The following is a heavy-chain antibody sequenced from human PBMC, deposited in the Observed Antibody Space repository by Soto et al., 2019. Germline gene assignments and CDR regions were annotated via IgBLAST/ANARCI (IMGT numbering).Heavy chain of an antibody. CDR3: ARESEDLPSNFDY. V-gene: IGHV3-21*06. CDR2: ISSTTNYI. CDR1: GFTFTRYS. Sequence: EVQLVESGGGLVKPGGSLRLSCAASGFTFTRYSMNWVRQAPGKGLEWVSSISSTTNYIYYGDSMKGRFTISRDNAKNSLYLDMNILRAEDTAVYYCARESEDLPSNFDYWGQGTLVTVSS. J-gene: IGHJ4*02.